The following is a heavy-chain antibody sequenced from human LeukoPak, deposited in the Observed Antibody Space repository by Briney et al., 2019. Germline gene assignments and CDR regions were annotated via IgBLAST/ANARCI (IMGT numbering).Heavy chain of an antibody. CDR1: GGSISSYY. V-gene: IGHV4-34*01. CDR2: INHSGST. J-gene: IGHJ4*02. Sequence: SETLSLTCTVSGGSISSYYWSWIRQPPGKGLEWIGEINHSGSTNYNPSLKSRVTISVDTSKNQFSLKLSSVAAADTAVYYCARGSYYDFWSGYPQPMYYFDYWGQGTLVTVSS. CDR3: ARGSYYDFWSGYPQPMYYFDY. D-gene: IGHD3-3*01.